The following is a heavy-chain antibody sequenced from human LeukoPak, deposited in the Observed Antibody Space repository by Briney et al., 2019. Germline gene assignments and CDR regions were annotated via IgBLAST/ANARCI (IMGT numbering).Heavy chain of an antibody. CDR1: GGTFSSYA. CDR3: ARVRPGEDYYYSMDV. CDR2: IIPIFGTA. V-gene: IGHV1-69*13. Sequence: GASVKVSCKASGGTFSSYAISWVRQAPGQGLEWMGGIIPIFGTANYAQKFQGRVTITADESTSTAYMELSSLRSEDTAVYYCARVRPGEDYYYSMDVWGQGTTVTVSS. D-gene: IGHD3-10*01. J-gene: IGHJ6*02.